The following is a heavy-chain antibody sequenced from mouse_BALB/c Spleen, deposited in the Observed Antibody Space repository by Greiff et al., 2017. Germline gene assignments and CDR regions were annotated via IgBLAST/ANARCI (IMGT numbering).Heavy chain of an antibody. CDR3: TRSYDYDGPYAMDY. V-gene: IGHV1S81*02. J-gene: IGHJ4*01. Sequence: VQLQQSGAELVKPGASVKLSCKASGYTFTSYYMYWVKQRPGQGLEWIGGINPSNGGTNFNEKFKSKATLTVDKSSSTAYMQLSSLTSEDSAVYYCTRSYDYDGPYAMDYWGQGTSVTVSS. CDR1: GYTFTSYY. D-gene: IGHD2-4*01. CDR2: INPSNGGT.